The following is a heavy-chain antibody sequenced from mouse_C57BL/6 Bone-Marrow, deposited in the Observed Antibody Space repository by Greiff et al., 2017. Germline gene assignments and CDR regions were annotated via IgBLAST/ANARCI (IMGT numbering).Heavy chain of an antibody. CDR1: GYTFTSYW. J-gene: IGHJ4*01. D-gene: IGHD2-2*01. CDR2: IHPNSGST. V-gene: IGHV1-64*01. Sequence: QVQLQQSGAELVKPGASVKLSCKASGYTFTSYWMHWVKQRPGQGLEWIGMIHPNSGSTNYNEKFKSKATLTVDKSSSTAYMQLSSLTSEDSAVDYCARERDGYDDAMDYWGQGTSVTVSS. CDR3: ARERDGYDDAMDY.